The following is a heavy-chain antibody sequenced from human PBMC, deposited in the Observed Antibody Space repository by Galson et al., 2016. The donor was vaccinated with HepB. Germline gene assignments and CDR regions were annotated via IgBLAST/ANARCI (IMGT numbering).Heavy chain of an antibody. CDR2: YYAAGKI. CDR1: GFTVSSHH. J-gene: IGHJ5*02. V-gene: IGHV3-53*05. D-gene: IGHD6-6*01. CDR3: ARVGYTRSSAGWFDA. Sequence: SLRLSCAASGFTVSSHHMSWVRQIPGKGLEWVSVYYAAGKIFYADSVKGRFTISRDNSENTLHLQMNNLRPEDTATYYCARVGYTRSSAGWFDAWGQG.